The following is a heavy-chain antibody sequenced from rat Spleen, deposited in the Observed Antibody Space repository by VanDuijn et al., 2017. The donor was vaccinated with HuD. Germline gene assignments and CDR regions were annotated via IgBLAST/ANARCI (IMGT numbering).Heavy chain of an antibody. D-gene: IGHD1-12*02. V-gene: IGHV5-27*01. Sequence: EVQLVESGGGLVQPGRSLKLSCAASGFSFSNYYMAWVRQAPTEGLEWVAYISPGGGSTYHRDSVKGRFTISRDNAKSTLYLQMNSLTSEDTATYFCARPPYDGTYYHYFDYWGQGVMVTVSS. CDR2: ISPGGGST. CDR3: ARPPYDGTYYHYFDY. CDR1: GFSFSNYY. J-gene: IGHJ2*01.